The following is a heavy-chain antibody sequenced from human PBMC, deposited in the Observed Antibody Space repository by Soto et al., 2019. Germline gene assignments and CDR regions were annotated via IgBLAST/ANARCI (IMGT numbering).Heavy chain of an antibody. V-gene: IGHV4-39*01. D-gene: IGHD4-17*01. CDR2: IYYSGST. Sequence: SETLSLTCTVSGGSISSSSYYWGWIRQPPGKGLEWIGSIYYSGSTYYNPSLKSRVTISVDTSKNQFSLKLSSVTAADTAVYYCARWDYGDSKSDAFDIWGQGTMVTVSS. CDR1: GGSISSSSYY. CDR3: ARWDYGDSKSDAFDI. J-gene: IGHJ3*02.